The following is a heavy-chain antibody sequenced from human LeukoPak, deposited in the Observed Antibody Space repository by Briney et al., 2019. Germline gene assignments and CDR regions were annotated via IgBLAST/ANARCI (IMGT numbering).Heavy chain of an antibody. CDR3: AKIYGSGSLWYYFDY. D-gene: IGHD3-10*01. V-gene: IGHV3-30*18. CDR1: GFTFNSYG. J-gene: IGHJ4*02. Sequence: PGRSLRLSCTASGFTFNSYGMHWVRQAPGKGLEWVALISYDGSDKDYADSVKGRFTISRDKSKNTLYLQMNSQRAEDTAVYYCAKIYGSGSLWYYFDYWGQGTLVTVSS. CDR2: ISYDGSDK.